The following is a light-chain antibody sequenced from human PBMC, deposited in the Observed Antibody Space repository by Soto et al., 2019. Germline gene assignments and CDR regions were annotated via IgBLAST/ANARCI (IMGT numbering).Light chain of an antibody. V-gene: IGKV3-20*01. Sequence: EIVLTQSPGTLSLSPGESATLSCRASQSVSSSKLAWYQHKPGQAPRLLMYGASNRATGIPDRFSGGGSGTDFTLTISRLEPEDFTVYYCQQYGSSPATFGQGTKV. CDR1: QSVSSSK. J-gene: IGKJ1*01. CDR3: QQYGSSPAT. CDR2: GAS.